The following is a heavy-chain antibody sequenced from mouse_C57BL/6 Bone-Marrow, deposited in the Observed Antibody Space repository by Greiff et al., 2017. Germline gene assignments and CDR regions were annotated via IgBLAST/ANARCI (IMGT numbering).Heavy chain of an antibody. D-gene: IGHD4-1*01. Sequence: EVQLQQSGAELVRPGASVKLSCTASGFNIKDDYMHWVKQRPEQGLEWIGWIYPENGDTEYASKFQGKATITADPSSNTAYLQLSSLTSEDTAVYYCTLGPNFDYWGQGTTLTVSS. CDR1: GFNIKDDY. CDR3: TLGPNFDY. V-gene: IGHV14-4*01. CDR2: IYPENGDT. J-gene: IGHJ2*01.